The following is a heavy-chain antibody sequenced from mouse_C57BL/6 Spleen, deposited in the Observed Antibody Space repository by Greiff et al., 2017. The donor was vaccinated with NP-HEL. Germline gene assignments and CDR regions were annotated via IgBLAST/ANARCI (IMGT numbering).Heavy chain of an antibody. Sequence: EVKLMESGPELVKPGASVKIPCKASGYTFTDYNMDWVKQSHGKSLEWIGDINPNNGGTIYNQKFKGKATLTVDKSSSTAYMELRSLTSEDTAVYYCARSNYYYGSSYPDYWGQGTTLTVSS. V-gene: IGHV1-18*01. J-gene: IGHJ2*01. CDR2: INPNNGGT. D-gene: IGHD1-1*01. CDR1: GYTFTDYN. CDR3: ARSNYYYGSSYPDY.